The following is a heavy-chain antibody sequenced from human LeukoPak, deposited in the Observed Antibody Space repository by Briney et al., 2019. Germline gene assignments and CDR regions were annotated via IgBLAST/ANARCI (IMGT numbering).Heavy chain of an antibody. Sequence: GGSLRLSCAASGFTFNCYSMNWVRQAPGKGLEWVSYISSSSSTIYYADSVKGRFTISRDNAKNSLYLQMNSLRAEDTAVYYCARVQYYYYMDVWGKGTTVTVSS. CDR3: ARVQYYYYMDV. V-gene: IGHV3-48*01. CDR2: ISSSSSTI. J-gene: IGHJ6*03. CDR1: GFTFNCYS.